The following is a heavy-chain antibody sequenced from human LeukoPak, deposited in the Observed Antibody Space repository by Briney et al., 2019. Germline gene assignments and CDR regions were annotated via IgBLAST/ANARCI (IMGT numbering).Heavy chain of an antibody. J-gene: IGHJ4*02. CDR3: ARASISGSYPFDY. Sequence: SETLSLTCTVSGGSISSYYWTWIRQPPARGLEWIGYFYSSGTTNYNPSLKSRVTIPVDTSKNQFSLKLSSVTAADTAVYYCARASISGSYPFDYWGQGTLVTVSS. D-gene: IGHD1-26*01. CDR2: FYSSGTT. CDR1: GGSISSYY. V-gene: IGHV4-59*01.